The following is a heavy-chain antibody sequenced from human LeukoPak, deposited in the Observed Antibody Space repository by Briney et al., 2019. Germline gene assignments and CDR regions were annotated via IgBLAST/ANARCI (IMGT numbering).Heavy chain of an antibody. J-gene: IGHJ3*02. CDR1: GFTFSSYE. CDR3: ARDGSSGPMRDAFDI. V-gene: IGHV3-21*01. Sequence: GGSLRLSCSASGFTFSSYEMNWVRQAPGKGLEWVSSISSSSSYIYYADSVKGRFTISRDNAKNSLYLQMNSLRAEDTAVYYCARDGSSGPMRDAFDIWGQGTMVTVSS. CDR2: ISSSSSYI. D-gene: IGHD3-22*01.